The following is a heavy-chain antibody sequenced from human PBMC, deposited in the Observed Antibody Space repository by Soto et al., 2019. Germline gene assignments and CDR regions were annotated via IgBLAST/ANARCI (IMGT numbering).Heavy chain of an antibody. Sequence: ASVKVSCKASGYTFTSYAMHWVRQAPGQRLEWMGWINAGNGNTKYSQKFQGRVTITRDTSASTAYMELSSLRSEDTAVYYCARDQRVTTSRYYYYYYMDVWGKGTTVTVSS. V-gene: IGHV1-3*01. CDR2: INAGNGNT. CDR3: ARDQRVTTSRYYYYYYMDV. D-gene: IGHD4-17*01. CDR1: GYTFTSYA. J-gene: IGHJ6*03.